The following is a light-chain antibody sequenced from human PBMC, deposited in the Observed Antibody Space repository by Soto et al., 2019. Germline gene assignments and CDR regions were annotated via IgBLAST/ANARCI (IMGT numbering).Light chain of an antibody. CDR1: QSISSY. J-gene: IGKJ1*01. V-gene: IGKV1-39*01. Sequence: DIQMTQSPSSLSASVGDRVTITCRASQSISSYLNWYQQKPGKAPKLLIYAASSLQSGVPSRFSGSGSGTDFTLTISSLQHEDFATYYYQQSYSTPPSWTFGQGTKVEIK. CDR3: QQSYSTPPSWT. CDR2: AAS.